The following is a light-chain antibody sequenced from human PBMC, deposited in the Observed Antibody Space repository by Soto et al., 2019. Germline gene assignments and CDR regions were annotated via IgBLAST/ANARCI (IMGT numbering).Light chain of an antibody. CDR2: ATS. CDR3: HQYVTSPYT. Sequence: EIVLTQSPGTLSVSPGERATLSCRPSQPVATSYLAWFQKKPGQPPRLLIYATSKRATGIPDRFSGSGSGTDFTLNISRLEPEDFAVFYCHQYVTSPYTFGQGTNLDI. V-gene: IGKV3-20*01. CDR1: QPVATSY. J-gene: IGKJ2*01.